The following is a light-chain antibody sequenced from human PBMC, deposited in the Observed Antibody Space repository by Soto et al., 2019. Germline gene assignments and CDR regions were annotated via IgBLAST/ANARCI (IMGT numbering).Light chain of an antibody. J-gene: IGKJ2*01. CDR1: QSIGSW. CDR3: HQYNTQPST. V-gene: IGKV1-5*03. CDR2: KAS. Sequence: DNQMTQSPSTLSASVGDRVTITCRASQSIGSWLAWYKQTPGKAPKLLIYKASSLESGVPSRFSGSGSGTAFTLTISSLQPDDFATYYCHQYNTQPSTFGQGNKLDI.